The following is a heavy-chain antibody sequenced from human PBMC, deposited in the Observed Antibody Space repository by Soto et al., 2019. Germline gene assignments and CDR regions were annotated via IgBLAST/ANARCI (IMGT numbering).Heavy chain of an antibody. Sequence: QVQLQESGPGLVKPSQTLSLTCTVSGGSISSGGYYWSWIRQHPGKGLEWIGYIYYSGSTYYDPSLSSRVTICVGTSKNQISPTLSSATATDAAVYYCARSSQTTVTTRDYWGQGTLVTVSS. V-gene: IGHV4-31*03. CDR3: ARSSQTTVTTRDY. CDR2: IYYSGST. D-gene: IGHD4-4*01. CDR1: GGSISSGGYY. J-gene: IGHJ4*02.